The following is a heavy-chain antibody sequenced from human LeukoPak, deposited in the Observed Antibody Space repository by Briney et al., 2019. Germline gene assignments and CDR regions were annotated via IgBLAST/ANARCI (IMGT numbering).Heavy chain of an antibody. V-gene: IGHV4-30-4*01. D-gene: IGHD2-2*01. CDR1: GGSISSGDYY. CDR3: ARGVISLGAGGYCSSASCTTFDY. J-gene: IGHJ4*02. Sequence: SETLSLTCTVSGGSISSGDYYWSWIRQPPGKGLEWIGYIYYSGSTYYNPSLKSRVTISVDTSKNQFSLKLSSVTAADTAVYYCARGVISLGAGGYCSSASCTTFDYWGQGTLVTVSS. CDR2: IYYSGST.